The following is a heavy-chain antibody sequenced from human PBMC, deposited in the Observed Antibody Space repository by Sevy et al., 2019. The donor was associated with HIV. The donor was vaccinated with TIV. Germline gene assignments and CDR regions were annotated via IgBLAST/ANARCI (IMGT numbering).Heavy chain of an antibody. Sequence: GGSLRLSCAASGFTFTNYWMHWVRQAPGKGLVWVSRVDNAGSGTNYADSVKGRFTISRDNAKNTVYLQMNSLRAEDTAVYYCTRDMYGIDYWGQGTLVTVSS. V-gene: IGHV3-74*01. J-gene: IGHJ4*02. CDR2: VDNAGSGT. D-gene: IGHD2-8*01. CDR3: TRDMYGIDY. CDR1: GFTFTNYW.